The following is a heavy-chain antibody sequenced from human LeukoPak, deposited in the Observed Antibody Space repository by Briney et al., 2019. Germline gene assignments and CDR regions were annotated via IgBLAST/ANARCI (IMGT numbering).Heavy chain of an antibody. J-gene: IGHJ4*02. CDR1: GGSISSYY. CDR3: ARAQGGYGDFREGYYFDY. V-gene: IGHV4-59*12. Sequence: PSETLSLTCTVSGGSISSYYWSWIRQPPGKGLEWVGSAHSSGRTYHSPSLKSRVAVSVDTSKNQLSLTVTSVTTADTAVYYCARAQGGYGDFREGYYFDYWGQGSLVTVSS. CDR2: AHSSGRT. D-gene: IGHD4-17*01.